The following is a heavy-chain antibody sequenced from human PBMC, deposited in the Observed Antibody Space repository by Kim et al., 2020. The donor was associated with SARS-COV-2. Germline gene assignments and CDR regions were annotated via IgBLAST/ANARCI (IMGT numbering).Heavy chain of an antibody. J-gene: IGHJ4*02. CDR3: ATGAPTSGFLFDY. Sequence: GGSLRLSCAASGFTFSIKWMSWVRQAPGKGLEWVGRIKSKVDGGTTEYPAPVNGRFAVSRDDSKNTLYLQMNSLKNDDTAVYYCATGAPTSGFLFDYWGQGTLVTVSS. V-gene: IGHV3-15*01. D-gene: IGHD6-19*01. CDR1: GFTFSIKW. CDR2: IKSKVDGGTT.